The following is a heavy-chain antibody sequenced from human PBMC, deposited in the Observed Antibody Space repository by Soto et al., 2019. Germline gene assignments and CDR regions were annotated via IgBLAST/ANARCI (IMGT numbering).Heavy chain of an antibody. CDR2: IYYSGST. J-gene: IGHJ6*02. D-gene: IGHD3-10*01. CDR1: GGSISSYY. CDR3: ARDDGSGSYSYYYYGMDV. Sequence: SETLSLTCTVSGGSISSYYWSWIRQPPGKGLEWIGYIYYSGSTNYNPSLKSRVTISVDTSKNQFSLKLSSVTAADTAVYYCARDDGSGSYSYYYYGMDVWGQGTTVTVSS. V-gene: IGHV4-59*12.